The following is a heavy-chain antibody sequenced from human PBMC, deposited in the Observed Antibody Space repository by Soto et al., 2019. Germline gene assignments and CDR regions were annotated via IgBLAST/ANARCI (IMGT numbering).Heavy chain of an antibody. D-gene: IGHD2-21*02. J-gene: IGHJ6*02. CDR1: GFTFSSYG. Sequence: QVQLVESGGGVVQPGRSLRLSCAASGFTFSSYGMHWVRQAPGKGLEWVAVISYDGSNKYYADSVKGRFTISRDNSKNTLYLQMNSLRAEDTAVYYCAKDLGGDYGPYYYCYGMDVWGQGTTVTVSS. CDR3: AKDLGGDYGPYYYCYGMDV. V-gene: IGHV3-30*18. CDR2: ISYDGSNK.